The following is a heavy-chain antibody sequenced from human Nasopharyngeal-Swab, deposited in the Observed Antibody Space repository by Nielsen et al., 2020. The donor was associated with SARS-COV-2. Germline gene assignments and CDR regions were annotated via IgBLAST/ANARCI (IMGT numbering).Heavy chain of an antibody. J-gene: IGHJ6*02. V-gene: IGHV5-51*01. Sequence: KISCKASGYRFSTYWINWVRQTPGKGLEWMGIIYPGDSDTKYSPSFQGQVSISVDKSINTAYLQWNSLKASDTAMYYCVRPEGVATSFKYYFQYGMDVWGQGTMVTVPS. CDR2: IYPGDSDT. CDR1: GYRFSTYW. D-gene: IGHD5-12*01. CDR3: VRPEGVATSFKYYFQYGMDV.